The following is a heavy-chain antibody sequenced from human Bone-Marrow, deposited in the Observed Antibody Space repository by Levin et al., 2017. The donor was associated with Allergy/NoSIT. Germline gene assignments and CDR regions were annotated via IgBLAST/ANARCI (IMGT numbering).Heavy chain of an antibody. J-gene: IGHJ5*02. V-gene: IGHV1-69*01. CDR3: AISPRPKYCSSTSCTNWFDP. D-gene: IGHD2-2*01. Sequence: PGGSLRLSCKASGGTFSSYAISWVRQAPGQGLEWMGGIIPIFGTANYAQKFQGRVTITADESTSTAYMELSSLRSEDTAVYYCAISPRPKYCSSTSCTNWFDPWGQGTLVTVSS. CDR1: GGTFSSYA. CDR2: IIPIFGTA.